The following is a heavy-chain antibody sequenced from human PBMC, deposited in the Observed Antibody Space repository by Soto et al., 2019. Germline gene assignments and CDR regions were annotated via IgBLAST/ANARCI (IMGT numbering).Heavy chain of an antibody. J-gene: IGHJ5*02. D-gene: IGHD1-1*01. CDR2: MNPNSANT. V-gene: IGHV1-8*01. Sequence: QVQLVQSGAEVQRPGASVKVSCRASGYAFGDYDISWVRQAPGQGLEWMGRMNPNSANTGYAQKFQGRVSMTRDMSISTAYMELSRLRPEDTAIYYCARMATYGTLNWFDPWGQGALVTVSS. CDR1: GYAFGDYD. CDR3: ARMATYGTLNWFDP.